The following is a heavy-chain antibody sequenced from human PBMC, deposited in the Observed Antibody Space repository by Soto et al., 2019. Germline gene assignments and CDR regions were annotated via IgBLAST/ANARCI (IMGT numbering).Heavy chain of an antibody. CDR2: ISSSGSTI. V-gene: IGHV3-11*04. CDR1: GFTFSDYY. Sequence: GSLRLSCAASGFTFSDYYMSWIRQAPGKGLEWVSYISSSGSTIYYADSVKGRFTISRDNAKNSLYLQMNSLRDEDTAVYYCARDSDFWSGYSMDVWGQGTTVTVSS. D-gene: IGHD3-3*01. J-gene: IGHJ6*02. CDR3: ARDSDFWSGYSMDV.